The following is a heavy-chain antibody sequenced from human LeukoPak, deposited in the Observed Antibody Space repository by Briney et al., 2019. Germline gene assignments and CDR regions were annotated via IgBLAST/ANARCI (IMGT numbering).Heavy chain of an antibody. V-gene: IGHV4-59*11. CDR2: IYYSGYT. Sequence: PSETLSLTCTVSGGSISSHYWTWIRQPPGKGLEWIGYIYYSGYTYYNPSLKSRVSISVDTSKNQFSLKLTSVTAVDTAVYFCARGWIQLDFWGQGDLVTVSS. CDR1: GGSISSHY. CDR3: ARGWIQLDF. J-gene: IGHJ4*02. D-gene: IGHD5-18*01.